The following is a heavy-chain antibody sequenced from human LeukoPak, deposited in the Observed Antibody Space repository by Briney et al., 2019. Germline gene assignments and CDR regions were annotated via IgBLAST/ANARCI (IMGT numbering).Heavy chain of an antibody. CDR3: ATNSYSSSWYASPWVSSYYYGMDV. CDR2: IYTSGST. Sequence: SETLSLTRTVSGGSISSYYWSWIRQPAGKGLEWIGRIYTSGSTNYNPSLKSRVTMSVDTSKNQFSLKLSSVTAADTAVYYCATNSYSSSWYASPWVSSYYYGMDVWGQGTTVTVSS. D-gene: IGHD6-13*01. V-gene: IGHV4-4*07. CDR1: GGSISSYY. J-gene: IGHJ6*02.